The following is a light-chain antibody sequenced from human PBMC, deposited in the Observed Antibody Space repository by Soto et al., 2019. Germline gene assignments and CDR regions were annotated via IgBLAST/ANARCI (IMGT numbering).Light chain of an antibody. CDR3: QQYNNWPPYT. V-gene: IGKV3-15*01. CDR1: QSVSSN. Sequence: EIVMTQSPATLSVSPGERATLSCRASQSVSSNLAWYQQKPGQAPRLLYGASTRATGIPARFSGSGSGTEFTLTISSLQSEDFAVYYCQQYNNWPPYTFGQGTKLEI. CDR2: GAS. J-gene: IGKJ2*01.